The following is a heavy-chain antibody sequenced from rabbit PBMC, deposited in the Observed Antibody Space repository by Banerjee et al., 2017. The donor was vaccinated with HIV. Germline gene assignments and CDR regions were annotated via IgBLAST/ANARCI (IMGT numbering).Heavy chain of an antibody. CDR2: IDAGSSTYT. Sequence: QEQLEESGGGLVKPEGSLTLTCKASGFDLSSYYYMCWVRQAPGKGLEWIACIDAGSSTYTYYASWAKGRFTISKSTSLNTVTLQMTSLTAADTATYFCARDGAGGSYFALWGPGTLVTVS. CDR1: GFDLSSYYY. J-gene: IGHJ4*01. CDR3: ARDGAGGSYFAL. V-gene: IGHV1S45*01. D-gene: IGHD8-1*01.